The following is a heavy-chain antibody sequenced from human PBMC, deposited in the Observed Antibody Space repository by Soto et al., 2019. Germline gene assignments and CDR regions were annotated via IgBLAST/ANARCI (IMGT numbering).Heavy chain of an antibody. CDR2: IWYDGSDK. V-gene: IGHV3-33*01. CDR1: GFTFSGFG. Sequence: LRLSCAASGFTFSGFGMHWVRQAPGKGLEWVAIIWYDGSDKYYADSVKGRFTISRDNSKNTLYLQMNSLRAEDTAVYHCAFGNLSYYLDFWGQGTSVTVSS. D-gene: IGHD3-16*01. CDR3: AFGNLSYYLDF. J-gene: IGHJ4*02.